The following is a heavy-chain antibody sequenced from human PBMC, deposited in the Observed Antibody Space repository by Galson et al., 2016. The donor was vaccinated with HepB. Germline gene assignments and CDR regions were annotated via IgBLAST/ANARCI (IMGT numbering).Heavy chain of an antibody. J-gene: IGHJ4*02. CDR2: ISSNNGDA. CDR3: ARGRIAVAGSEAY. D-gene: IGHD6-19*01. V-gene: IGHV1-18*01. CDR1: GYTFSNFG. Sequence: SVKVSCKASGYTFSNFGISWVRQAPGQGLEWMEWISSNNGDANYARNFQGKVTMTTDTSTATAYLEVTNLTADDTAVYYCARGRIAVAGSEAYWGQGTLVTVSP.